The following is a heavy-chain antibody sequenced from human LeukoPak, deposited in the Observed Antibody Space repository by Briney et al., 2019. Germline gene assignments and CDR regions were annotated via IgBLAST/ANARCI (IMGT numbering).Heavy chain of an antibody. CDR1: GFTVSSNY. J-gene: IGHJ6*02. D-gene: IGHD2-15*01. CDR2: IYSGGST. CDR3: ASSNCSGGSCYSPHYYYYYGMDV. Sequence: GGSLRLSCAASGFTVSSNYMSWVRQAPGKGLEWVSVIYSGGSTYYADSVKGRFTISRDNSKNTLYLQMNSLRAEDTAVYYCASSNCSGGSCYSPHYYYYYGMDVWGQGTTVTVSS. V-gene: IGHV3-66*01.